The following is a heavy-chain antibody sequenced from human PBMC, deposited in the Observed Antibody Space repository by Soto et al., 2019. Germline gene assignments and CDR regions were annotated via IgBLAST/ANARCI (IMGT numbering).Heavy chain of an antibody. J-gene: IGHJ6*02. CDR1: GFTFSSYA. Sequence: HPGGSLRLSCAASGFTFSSYAMSWVRQAPGKGLEWVSSIGGSGGNTYYADPVKGRFTISRDNSKNTLFLQMNRLRAEDTAEYYCARVVRYFDTPYGMDVWGHGTTVTVSS. CDR2: IGGSGGNT. D-gene: IGHD3-9*01. CDR3: ARVVRYFDTPYGMDV. V-gene: IGHV3-23*01.